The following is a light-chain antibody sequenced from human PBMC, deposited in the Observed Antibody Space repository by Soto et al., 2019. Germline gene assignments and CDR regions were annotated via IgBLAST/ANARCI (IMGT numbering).Light chain of an antibody. CDR3: QQTNTFLPLP. V-gene: IGKV1-12*01. Sequence: DIQMTQSPSSVSASVGDRVTITCRASQGISNWLAWYQQQPGKAPKLLIYGASSLQSGVPSRVSGGGAGTHFSLIISSLQPEDFATDYCQQTNTFLPLPLGGGTKVEI. CDR2: GAS. J-gene: IGKJ4*01. CDR1: QGISNW.